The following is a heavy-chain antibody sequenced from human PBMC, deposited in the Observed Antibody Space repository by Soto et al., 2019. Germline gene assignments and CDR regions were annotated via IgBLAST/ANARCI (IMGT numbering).Heavy chain of an antibody. Sequence: QVQLVESGGGVVQPGRSLRLSCAASGFTFSSYGMHWVRQAPGKGLEWVAGIWYDGSNKYYADSVKGRFTISRDNSKNTLYLQMNSLRAEDTAVYYCARVGYSYGLPTPYYYYGMDVWGQGTTVTVSS. CDR1: GFTFSSYG. D-gene: IGHD5-18*01. CDR3: ARVGYSYGLPTPYYYYGMDV. J-gene: IGHJ6*02. V-gene: IGHV3-33*01. CDR2: IWYDGSNK.